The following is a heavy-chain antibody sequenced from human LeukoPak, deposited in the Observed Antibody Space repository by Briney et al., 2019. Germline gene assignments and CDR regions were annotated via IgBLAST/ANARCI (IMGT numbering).Heavy chain of an antibody. Sequence: PGGSLRHSCAASGFTFSSYGMHWVRQAPGKGLEWVAFIRYDGSNKYYADSVKGRFTISRDNSKNTLYLQMNSLRPEDSAVHYCAKDGRGSGYFPDYWGQGTLVTVSS. CDR2: IRYDGSNK. D-gene: IGHD3-22*01. CDR3: AKDGRGSGYFPDY. V-gene: IGHV3-30*02. CDR1: GFTFSSYG. J-gene: IGHJ4*02.